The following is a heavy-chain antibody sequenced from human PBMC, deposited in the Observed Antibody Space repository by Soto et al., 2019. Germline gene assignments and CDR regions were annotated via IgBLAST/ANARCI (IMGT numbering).Heavy chain of an antibody. CDR1: GYSFTSYW. D-gene: IGHD1-26*01. CDR2: IYPGDSDT. J-gene: IGHJ6*02. Sequence: LGESMKISCKCSGYSFTSYWIGWVSKIPGKGLEWMGIIYPGDSDTRYSPSFQGQVTISADKSISTAYLQWSSLKASDTAMYYCARGEHSNYVYYGMDVWGQGTTVTVSS. V-gene: IGHV5-51*01. CDR3: ARGEHSNYVYYGMDV.